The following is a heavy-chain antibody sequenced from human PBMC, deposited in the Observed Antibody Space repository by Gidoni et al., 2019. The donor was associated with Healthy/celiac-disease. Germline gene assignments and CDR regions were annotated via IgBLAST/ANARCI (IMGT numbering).Heavy chain of an antibody. CDR3: ARPIDSGYDYGVKTAEYAFDI. D-gene: IGHD5-12*01. J-gene: IGHJ3*02. Sequence: QLQLQESGPGLVKPSETLSLTCTVSGGSISSSSYYWGWIRQPPGKGLEWIGSIYYSGSTYYNPSLKSRVTISVDTSKNQFSLKLSSVTAADTAVYYCARPIDSGYDYGVKTAEYAFDIWGQGTMVTVSS. V-gene: IGHV4-39*01. CDR2: IYYSGST. CDR1: GGSISSSSYY.